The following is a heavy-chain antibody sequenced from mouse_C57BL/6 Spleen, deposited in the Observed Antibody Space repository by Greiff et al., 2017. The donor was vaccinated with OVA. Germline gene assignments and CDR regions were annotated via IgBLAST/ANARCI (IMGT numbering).Heavy chain of an antibody. CDR1: GYSITSGYY. V-gene: IGHV3-6*01. D-gene: IGHD1-1*01. CDR3: ARSPYYYGSRYFDV. CDR2: ISYDGSN. J-gene: IGHJ1*03. Sequence: DVQLQESGPGLVKPSQSLSLTCSVTGYSITSGYYWNWIRQFPGNKLEWMGYISYDGSNNYNPSLKNRISITRDTSKNQFFLKLNSVTTEDTATYYCARSPYYYGSRYFDVWGTGTTVTVSS.